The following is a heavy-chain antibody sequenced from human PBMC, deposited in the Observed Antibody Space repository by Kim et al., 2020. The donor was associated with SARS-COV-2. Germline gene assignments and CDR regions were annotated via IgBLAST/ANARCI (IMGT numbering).Heavy chain of an antibody. CDR3: TTLYDYVWGSYRPTRYYFDY. CDR1: GFTFNSAW. V-gene: IGHV3-15*01. J-gene: IGHJ4*02. D-gene: IGHD3-16*02. Sequence: GGSLRLSCAASGFTFNSAWMSWVRQAPGKGLEWVGRIKSKTDGATTDYAAPVKGRFTISRDDSKNTLYLQMNSLKTEDTAVYYCTTLYDYVWGSYRPTRYYFDYWGQGSLVTVSS. CDR2: IKSKTDGATT.